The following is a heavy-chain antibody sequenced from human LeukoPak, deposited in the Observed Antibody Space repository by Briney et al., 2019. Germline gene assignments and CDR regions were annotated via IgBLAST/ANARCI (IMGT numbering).Heavy chain of an antibody. J-gene: IGHJ4*02. CDR3: ARGGNCNDFDY. V-gene: IGHV3-21*01. D-gene: IGHD1-1*01. CDR2: ISSSSSYI. Sequence: GGSLRLSCAASGFTFSSYSLNWVRQAPGKGLEWVSSISSSSSYIYYADSVKGRFTISRDNAKNPLYLQMNGLRAEDTAVYTCARGGNCNDFDYWGQGTLVTVSS. CDR1: GFTFSSYS.